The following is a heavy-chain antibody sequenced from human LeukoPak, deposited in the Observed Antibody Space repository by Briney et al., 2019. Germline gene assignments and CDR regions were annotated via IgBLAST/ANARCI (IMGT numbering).Heavy chain of an antibody. Sequence: GGSLRLSCAASGFTFSNAWMSWVRQAPGKGLEWVAVISYDGSNKYYADSVKGRFTISRDNSKNTLYLQMNSLRAEDTAVYYCAVLLYYDFWSGPPDYWGQGTLVTVSS. D-gene: IGHD3-3*01. CDR3: AVLLYYDFWSGPPDY. CDR1: GFTFSNAW. V-gene: IGHV3-30-3*01. CDR2: ISYDGSNK. J-gene: IGHJ4*02.